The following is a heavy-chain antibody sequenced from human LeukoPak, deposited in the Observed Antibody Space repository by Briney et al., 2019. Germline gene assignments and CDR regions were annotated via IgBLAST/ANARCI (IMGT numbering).Heavy chain of an antibody. J-gene: IGHJ4*02. CDR2: IWYDGYDK. CDR3: ARDPTYDSGSPLGY. Sequence: GGSLRLSCAASGFTFSTYGMHWVRQAPGKGLEWVAVIWYDGYDKYYADSVKGRFTISRDNTNNSLHLQMNSLRAEDTAIYYCARDPTYDSGSPLGYGGQGTLVAVSS. V-gene: IGHV3-33*01. CDR1: GFTFSTYG. D-gene: IGHD3-10*01.